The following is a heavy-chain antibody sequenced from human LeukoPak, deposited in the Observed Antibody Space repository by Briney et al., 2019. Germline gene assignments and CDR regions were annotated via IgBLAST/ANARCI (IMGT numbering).Heavy chain of an antibody. J-gene: IGHJ4*02. Sequence: ASVKVSCKASGYTFTSYYMHWVRQAPGQGLEWMGIINPSGGSTSYAQKFQGRVTMTRDTSTSTVYMELSSLRSEDTAVYYCARGVDIVATITGESDYWGQGTLVTVSS. CDR2: INPSGGST. D-gene: IGHD5-12*01. CDR1: GYTFTSYY. CDR3: ARGVDIVATITGESDY. V-gene: IGHV1-46*01.